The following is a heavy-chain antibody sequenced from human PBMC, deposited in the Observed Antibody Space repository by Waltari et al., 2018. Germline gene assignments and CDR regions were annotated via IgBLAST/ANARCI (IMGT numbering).Heavy chain of an antibody. D-gene: IGHD1-26*01. CDR3: ARDSAILVGATSDAFDI. J-gene: IGHJ3*02. CDR1: GFTVSSNY. Sequence: EVQLVESGGGLIQPGGSLRLSCAASGFTVSSNYMSWVRQAPGKGLEWVSVIYSGGITDYADSVKCRFTIARDNSKNTLYLQMNSLRAEDTAVYYCARDSAILVGATSDAFDIWGQGTMVTVSS. CDR2: IYSGGIT. V-gene: IGHV3-53*01.